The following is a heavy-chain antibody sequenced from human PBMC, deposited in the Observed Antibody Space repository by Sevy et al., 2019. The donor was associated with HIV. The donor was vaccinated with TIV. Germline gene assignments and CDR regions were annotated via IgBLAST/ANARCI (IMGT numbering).Heavy chain of an antibody. Sequence: GGSLRLSCAASGFTFSNYAMSWVRQAPGKGLEWVSSISRSGGSTYYADSVKGRFTISRDNSKYTLYVQMNSLRAEDTALYYCAKVDVVVPVADYGLDVWGQGTTVTVS. CDR1: GFTFSNYA. CDR2: ISRSGGST. J-gene: IGHJ6*02. CDR3: AKVDVVVPVADYGLDV. V-gene: IGHV3-23*01. D-gene: IGHD2-2*01.